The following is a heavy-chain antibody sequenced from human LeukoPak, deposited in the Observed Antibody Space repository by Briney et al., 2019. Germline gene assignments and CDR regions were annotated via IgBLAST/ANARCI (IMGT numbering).Heavy chain of an antibody. J-gene: IGHJ4*02. CDR1: GFTFSSYG. V-gene: IGHV3-33*01. D-gene: IGHD3-22*01. CDR3: ARGDYYDSSGYSAY. Sequence: PGGSLRLSCAASGFTFSSYGMHWVRQAPGKGLEWVAVIWYDGSNKYYADSVKGRFTISRDNPRNTLYLQMNSLRAEDTAVYYCARGDYYDSSGYSAYWGQGTLVTVSS. CDR2: IWYDGSNK.